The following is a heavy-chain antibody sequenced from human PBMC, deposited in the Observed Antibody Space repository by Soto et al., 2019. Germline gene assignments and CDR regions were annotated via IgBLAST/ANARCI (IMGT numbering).Heavy chain of an antibody. J-gene: IGHJ6*02. CDR3: ARDRGITMVPGGLDYYYYGMDV. V-gene: IGHV3-33*01. Sequence: SLRLSCASSGFTFSSYGMHWVRQAPGKGLEWVAVIWYDGINKYYADSVKGRFTISRDNSKNTLYLQMNSLRAEDTAVYYCARDRGITMVPGGLDYYYYGMDVWGQGTTVTVSS. CDR2: IWYDGINK. CDR1: GFTFSSYG. D-gene: IGHD3-10*01.